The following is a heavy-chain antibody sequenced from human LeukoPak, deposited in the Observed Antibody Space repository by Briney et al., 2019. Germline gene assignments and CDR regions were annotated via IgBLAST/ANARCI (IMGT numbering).Heavy chain of an antibody. J-gene: IGHJ4*02. CDR2: ISSSSSYI. CDR1: GFTFSSYS. D-gene: IGHD3-22*01. V-gene: IGHV3-21*04. Sequence: NPGGSLRLSCAASGFTFSSYSMNWVRQAPGKGLEWVSSISSSSSYIYYADSVKGRFTISRDNAKNSLYLQMNSLRAEDTAVYYCAKVPTGNYDSSGYFDYWGQGTLVTVSS. CDR3: AKVPTGNYDSSGYFDY.